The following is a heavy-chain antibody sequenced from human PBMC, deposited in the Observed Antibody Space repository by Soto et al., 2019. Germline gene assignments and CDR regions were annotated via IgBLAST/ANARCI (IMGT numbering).Heavy chain of an antibody. CDR2: ISGSGGST. CDR1: GFTFSSYA. D-gene: IGHD5-12*01. CDR3: AKSSEDSGYDWGYYFDY. Sequence: EVQLLESGGGLVQPGGSLRLSCAASGFTFSSYAMSWVRQAPGKGLEWVSAISGSGGSTYYADSVKGRFTISRDNSKNTLYLQMNSLRAEDTAVYYCAKSSEDSGYDWGYYFDYWGQGTLVTVSS. V-gene: IGHV3-23*01. J-gene: IGHJ4*02.